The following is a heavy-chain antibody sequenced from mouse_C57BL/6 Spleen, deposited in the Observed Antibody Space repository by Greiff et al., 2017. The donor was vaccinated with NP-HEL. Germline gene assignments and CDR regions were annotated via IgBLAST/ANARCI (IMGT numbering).Heavy chain of an antibody. Sequence: VQLQQPGAELVMPGASVKLSCKASGYTFTSYWMHWVKQRPGQGLEWIGEIDPSDSYTNYNQKFKGKSTLTVDKSSSTAYMQLSSLTSEDSAVYYCAGRDYSNWYYFDYWGQGTTLTVSS. CDR1: GYTFTSYW. J-gene: IGHJ2*01. D-gene: IGHD2-5*01. V-gene: IGHV1-69*01. CDR3: AGRDYSNWYYFDY. CDR2: IDPSDSYT.